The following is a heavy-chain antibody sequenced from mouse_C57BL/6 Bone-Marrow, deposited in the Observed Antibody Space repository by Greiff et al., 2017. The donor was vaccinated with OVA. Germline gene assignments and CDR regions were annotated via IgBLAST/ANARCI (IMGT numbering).Heavy chain of an antibody. J-gene: IGHJ3*01. V-gene: IGHV1-55*01. Sequence: QVQLQQPGAELVKPGASVKMSCKASGYTFTSYWITWVKQRPGQGLEWIGDIYPGSGSTNYNEKFKSKATLTVDTSSSTAYMRLSSLTSEDSAVYYCARYDYYGSSFAYWGQGTLVTVSA. CDR3: ARYDYYGSSFAY. CDR1: GYTFTSYW. D-gene: IGHD1-1*01. CDR2: IYPGSGST.